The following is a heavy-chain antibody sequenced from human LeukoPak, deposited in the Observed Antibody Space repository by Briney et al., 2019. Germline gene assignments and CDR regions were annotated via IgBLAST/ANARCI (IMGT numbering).Heavy chain of an antibody. D-gene: IGHD1-14*01. CDR2: IYYTGST. V-gene: IGHV4-59*01. CDR1: GGSISSYY. Sequence: PSETLSLTCTVSGGSISSYYWSWIRQPPGKGLEWIGYIYYTGSTNYNPSLKSRVTISVDTSKNQFSLILTSVTTTDTAVYYCARTGRRGYFDFWGRGTLATVSS. CDR3: ARTGRRGYFDF. J-gene: IGHJ2*01.